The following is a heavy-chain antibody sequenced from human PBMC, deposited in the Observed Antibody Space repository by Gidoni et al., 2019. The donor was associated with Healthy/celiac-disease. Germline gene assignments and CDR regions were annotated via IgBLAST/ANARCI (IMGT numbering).Heavy chain of an antibody. CDR2: IWYDGSNK. D-gene: IGHD6-13*01. J-gene: IGHJ6*02. CDR1: GFTFSSYG. V-gene: IGHV3-33*01. CDR3: ARKPSYSSRYGMDV. Sequence: QVQLVESGGGVVQPGRSLRLSCAASGFTFSSYGMHWVRQAPGKGREWVAVIWYDGSNKYYADSVKGRFTISRDNSKNTLYLQMNSLRAEDTAVYYCARKPSYSSRYGMDVWGQGTTVTVSS.